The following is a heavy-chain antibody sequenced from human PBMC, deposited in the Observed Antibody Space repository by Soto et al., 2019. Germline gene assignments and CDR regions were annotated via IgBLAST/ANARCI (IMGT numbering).Heavy chain of an antibody. D-gene: IGHD2-2*01. V-gene: IGHV3-48*02. CDR1: GFTFSLYP. Sequence: QLVESGGGLVQPGGSLRLSCAASGFTFSLYPMNWVRQAPGKGLEWLSYISPSNTTIYYADSVKGRFTISRDNAKDSLDLQMNGLRDDDTAVYYCGRVGRGFCSSARCYTDGFDLWGQGTVVTVST. CDR3: GRVGRGFCSSARCYTDGFDL. J-gene: IGHJ3*01. CDR2: ISPSNTTI.